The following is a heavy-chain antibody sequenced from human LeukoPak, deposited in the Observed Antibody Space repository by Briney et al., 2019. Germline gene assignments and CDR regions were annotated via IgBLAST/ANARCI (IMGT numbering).Heavy chain of an antibody. CDR1: GYTFTSYD. CDR3: ARRSSGYYYLYNWFDL. V-gene: IGHV1-8*01. Sequence: GASVKVSCKASGYTFTSYDINWVRQATGQGLEWMAWMNPNSGNTGYAQKFQGRVTMTRNTSISTAYMELSSLRSEDTAVYYCARRSSGYYYLYNWFDLWGQGTLVTVSS. D-gene: IGHD3-22*01. CDR2: MNPNSGNT. J-gene: IGHJ5*02.